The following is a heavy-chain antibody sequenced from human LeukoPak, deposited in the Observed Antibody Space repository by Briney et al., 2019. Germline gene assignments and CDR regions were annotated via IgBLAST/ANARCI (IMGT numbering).Heavy chain of an antibody. J-gene: IGHJ5*02. CDR2: ISGSGGRT. CDR3: AKERAGYDFWSGRGGPNWFDP. V-gene: IGHV3-23*01. CDR1: GFTFSGYA. D-gene: IGHD3-3*01. Sequence: GGSLRLSCAASGFTFSGYAMSWVRQAPGKGLEWVSAISGSGGRTYYADSVKGRFTISRDNSKNTLYLQMNSLRAEDTAVYYCAKERAGYDFWSGRGGPNWFDPWGQGTLVTVSS.